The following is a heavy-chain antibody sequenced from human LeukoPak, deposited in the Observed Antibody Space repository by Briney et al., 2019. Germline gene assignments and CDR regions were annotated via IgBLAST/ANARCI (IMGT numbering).Heavy chain of an antibody. Sequence: GGSLRLSCAASGFTVSGNYMSWVRQAPGKGLEWVSVIYSGGSTFYADSVKGRFTISRDNSKNTLYLQMNSLRAEDTAVYYCAKRGPGSPQSGKYYFDYWGQGTLVTVSS. CDR1: GFTVSGNY. CDR3: AKRGPGSPQSGKYYFDY. D-gene: IGHD3-10*01. V-gene: IGHV3-53*01. J-gene: IGHJ4*02. CDR2: IYSGGST.